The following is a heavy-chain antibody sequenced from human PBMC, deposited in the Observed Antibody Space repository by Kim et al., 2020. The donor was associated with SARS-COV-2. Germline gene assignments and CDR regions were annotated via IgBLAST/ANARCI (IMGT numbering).Heavy chain of an antibody. CDR2: ISYDGSNK. CDR1: GFTFSSYA. J-gene: IGHJ6*02. CDR3: ARDLSWLLDYYYYGMDV. D-gene: IGHD3-9*01. V-gene: IGHV3-30*04. Sequence: GGSLRLSCAASGFTFSSYAMHWVRQAPGKGLEWVAFISYDGSNKYYADSVKGRFTISRDNSKTTLYLQMNSLRAEDTAVYYCARDLSWLLDYYYYGMDVWGQGTPVSVS.